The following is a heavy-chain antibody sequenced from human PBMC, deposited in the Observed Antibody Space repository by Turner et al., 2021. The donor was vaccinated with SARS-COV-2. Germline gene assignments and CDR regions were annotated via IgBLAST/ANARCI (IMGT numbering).Heavy chain of an antibody. CDR2: INSDVSDT. CDR3: ARVRAAGAGSYWPADY. CDR1: GFTFSDYW. V-gene: IGHV3-74*01. J-gene: IGHJ4*01. D-gene: IGHD3-10*01. Sequence: EVQLVESGVGSVQPGGSLRLSCAASGFTFSDYWMHWVRPAPGKGLVWVSRINSDVSDTKYADSVRGRFTISRDNAKSTLYLQMNSLRAEDTAVYYCARVRAAGAGSYWPADYWGHGTLVTVSS.